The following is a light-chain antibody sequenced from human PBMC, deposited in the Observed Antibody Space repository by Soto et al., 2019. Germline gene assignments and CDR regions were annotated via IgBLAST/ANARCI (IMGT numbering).Light chain of an antibody. Sequence: DIVMTQSPDSLAVSLGERATINCKSSQSVLFSSNNKNYLAWYQKKPGQPPKLLICWASTRESGVPDRFSGSGSGTDFTLTISSPQAEDVAVYYCQQYSLTPLTFGQGTKVEIK. CDR1: QSVLFSSNNKNY. V-gene: IGKV4-1*01. CDR3: QQYSLTPLT. J-gene: IGKJ1*01. CDR2: WAS.